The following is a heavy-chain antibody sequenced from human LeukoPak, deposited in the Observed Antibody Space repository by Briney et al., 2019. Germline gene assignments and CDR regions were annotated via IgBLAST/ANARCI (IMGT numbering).Heavy chain of an antibody. CDR2: INHNGST. Sequence: SETLSLTCAVYGGSFSGYYWSWIRQPPGKGLEWIGEINHNGSTNYNPSLKSRVTISVDTSKNQFSLKLSSVTAADTAVYYCARGPLRFLEWLPGGWFDPWGQGTLVTVSS. D-gene: IGHD3-3*01. V-gene: IGHV4-34*01. J-gene: IGHJ5*02. CDR1: GGSFSGYY. CDR3: ARGPLRFLEWLPGGWFDP.